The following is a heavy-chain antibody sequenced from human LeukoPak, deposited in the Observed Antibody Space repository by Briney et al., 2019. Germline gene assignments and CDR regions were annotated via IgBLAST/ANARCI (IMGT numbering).Heavy chain of an antibody. CDR1: GGSFSCYY. CDR2: INHSGST. D-gene: IGHD2-2*01. J-gene: IGHJ3*02. V-gene: IGHV4-34*01. Sequence: SETLSLTCAVYGGSFSCYYWSWIRQPPGKGLEWIGEINHSGSTNYNPSLKSRVTISVDTSKNQFSLKLSSVTAADTAVYYCARGSNIVVVPAASDAFDIWGQGTMVTVSS. CDR3: ARGSNIVVVPAASDAFDI.